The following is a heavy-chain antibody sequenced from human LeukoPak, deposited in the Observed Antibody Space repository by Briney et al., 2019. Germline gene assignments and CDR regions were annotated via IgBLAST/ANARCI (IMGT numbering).Heavy chain of an antibody. D-gene: IGHD3-22*01. CDR3: GKAIHDISSYYSYFDY. CDR2: ISGSGGST. J-gene: IGHJ4*02. CDR1: GFSIRSYD. V-gene: IGHV3-23*01. Sequence: GGSLRLSCTASGFSIRSYDWIWIRQAPGKGLEWVSGISGSGGSTYYADSVKGRFTISRDNSKNTLYLQMNSLRAEDTAVYYCGKAIHDISSYYSYFDYWGQGTLVTVSS.